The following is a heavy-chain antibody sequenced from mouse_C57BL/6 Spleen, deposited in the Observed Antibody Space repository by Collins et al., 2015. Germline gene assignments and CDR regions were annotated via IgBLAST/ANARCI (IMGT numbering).Heavy chain of an antibody. D-gene: IGHD1-1*01. CDR1: GFTFTDYY. J-gene: IGHJ4*01. CDR2: IRNKANGYTT. CDR3: ARYNYGSRGAEAMDY. V-gene: IGHV7-3*01. Sequence: EVKLVESGGGLVQPGGSLSLSCAASGFTFTDYYMSWVRQPPGKALEWLGFIRNKANGYTTEYSASVKGRFTISRDNSQSILYLQMNALRAEDSATYYCARYNYGSRGAEAMDYWGQGTSVTVSS.